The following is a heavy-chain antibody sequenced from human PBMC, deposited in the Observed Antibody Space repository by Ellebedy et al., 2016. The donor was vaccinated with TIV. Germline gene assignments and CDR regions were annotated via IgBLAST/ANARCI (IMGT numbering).Heavy chain of an antibody. CDR3: ARGRLPAAIRRYYYYYMDV. CDR1: GGSFSGYY. Sequence: SETLSLTXAVYGGSFSGYYWSWIRQPPGKGLEWIGEINHSGSTNYNPSLKSRVTISVDTSKNQFSLKLSSVTAADTAVYYCARGRLPAAIRRYYYYYMDVWGKGTTVTVSS. J-gene: IGHJ6*03. CDR2: INHSGST. V-gene: IGHV4-34*01. D-gene: IGHD2-2*02.